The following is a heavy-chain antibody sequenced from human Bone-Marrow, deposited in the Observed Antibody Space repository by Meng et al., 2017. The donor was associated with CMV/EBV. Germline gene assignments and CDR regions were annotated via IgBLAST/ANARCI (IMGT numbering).Heavy chain of an antibody. CDR1: GYTFTSYY. CDR2: IHPSGGST. D-gene: IGHD3-22*01. J-gene: IGHJ6*02. Sequence: ASVNVSCKASGYTFTSYYMHWVRQAPGQGLEWMGIIHPSGGSTSYAQKFQGRVTMTRDTSTSTVYMGPSSLRSEDTAVYYCARAGITMIVHNGMDVWGQGTTVTVSS. V-gene: IGHV1-46*01. CDR3: ARAGITMIVHNGMDV.